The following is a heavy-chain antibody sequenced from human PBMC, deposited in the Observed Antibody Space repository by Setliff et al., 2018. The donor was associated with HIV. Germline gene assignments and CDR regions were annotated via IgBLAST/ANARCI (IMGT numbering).Heavy chain of an antibody. Sequence: PGGSLRLSCAASGFTFSHAWMTWVRQAPGKGLEWVGRIKTKSDGETADYAAPVKGRFTISRDDSKNTLYLQMNSLKNEDTAVYYCTTNLPRPEALRQSGVDPWGQGALVTVSS. D-gene: IGHD3-10*01. CDR1: GFTFSHAW. CDR2: IKTKSDGETA. CDR3: TTNLPRPEALRQSGVDP. J-gene: IGHJ5*02. V-gene: IGHV3-15*01.